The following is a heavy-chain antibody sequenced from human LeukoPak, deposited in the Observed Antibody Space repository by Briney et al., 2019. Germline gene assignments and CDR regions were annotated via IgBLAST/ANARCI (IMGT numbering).Heavy chain of an antibody. D-gene: IGHD2-2*01. Sequence: ASVKVSRKASGYTFTSYGFSWVRQAPGQGLEWMGWISAYNGNTNYAQKLQGRVTMTTDTSTSTAYMELRSLRSDDTAVYYCARDRYCTSTSCPTHYYYGMDVWGQGTTVTVSS. J-gene: IGHJ6*02. V-gene: IGHV1-18*01. CDR3: ARDRYCTSTSCPTHYYYGMDV. CDR2: ISAYNGNT. CDR1: GYTFTSYG.